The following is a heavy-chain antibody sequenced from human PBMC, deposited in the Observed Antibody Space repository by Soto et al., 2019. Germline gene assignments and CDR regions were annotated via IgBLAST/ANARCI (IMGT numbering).Heavy chain of an antibody. J-gene: IGHJ5*02. CDR2: FDPEDGET. Sequence: GASVKVSCKVSGYTLTELSMHWVRQAPGKGLEWMGGFDPEDGETIYAQKFQGRVTMTEDTSTDTAYMELSSLRSEDTAVYYCATETPLYPIETDYYDSSGYLLTWGQGTLVTVSS. CDR1: GYTLTELS. D-gene: IGHD3-22*01. V-gene: IGHV1-24*01. CDR3: ATETPLYPIETDYYDSSGYLLT.